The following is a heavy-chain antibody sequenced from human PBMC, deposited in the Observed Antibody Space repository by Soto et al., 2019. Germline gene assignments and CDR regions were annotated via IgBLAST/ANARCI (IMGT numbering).Heavy chain of an antibody. CDR1: GYNFNKYA. J-gene: IGHJ3*02. CDR3: VRRVQYFDGTGFHAFDI. V-gene: IGHV3-23*01. D-gene: IGHD3-22*01. Sequence: EVQLLESGGGLRQPGGSLRISCVASGYNFNKYAVSWVRQAPGRGLEWVSAISSGGDNTHYADSVKGRFTITRDTYKNMWYLEMNSLTVDDTAVYYGVRRVQYFDGTGFHAFDIWGQGTRVTVSS. CDR2: ISSGGDNT.